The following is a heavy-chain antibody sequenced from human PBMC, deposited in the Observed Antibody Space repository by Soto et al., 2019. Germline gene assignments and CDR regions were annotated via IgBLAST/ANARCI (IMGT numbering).Heavy chain of an antibody. CDR1: GYSISSGYY. V-gene: IGHV4-38-2*01. D-gene: IGHD3-3*01. Sequence: SETLSLTCAVSGYSISSGYYWGWIRQPPGKGLEWIGSIYHSGSTYYNPSLKSRVTISVDTSKNQFSLKLSSVTAADTAVYYCARAXKDGITIFGVVKGAFDIWGQGTMVTVSS. CDR3: ARAXKDGITIFGVVKGAFDI. J-gene: IGHJ3*02. CDR2: IYHSGST.